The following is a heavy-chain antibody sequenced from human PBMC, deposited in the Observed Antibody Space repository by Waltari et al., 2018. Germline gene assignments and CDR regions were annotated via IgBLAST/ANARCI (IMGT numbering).Heavy chain of an antibody. Sequence: QVQLVQSGAEVKKPGSSVKVSCKASGGTFSSYAISWVRQAPGQGLEWMGGIIPIFGTANYAQKFQGRVTITADKATSTAYMELSSLRSEDTAVYYCATLGRYSGYDYYYYYYMDVWGKGTMVTVSS. CDR1: GGTFSSYA. V-gene: IGHV1-69*14. J-gene: IGHJ6*03. CDR2: IIPIFGTA. CDR3: ATLGRYSGYDYYYYYYMDV. D-gene: IGHD5-12*01.